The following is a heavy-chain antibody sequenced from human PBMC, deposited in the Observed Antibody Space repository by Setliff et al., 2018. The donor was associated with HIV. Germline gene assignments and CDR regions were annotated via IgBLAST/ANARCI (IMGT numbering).Heavy chain of an antibody. CDR1: GGSISSGGYY. CDR3: ARGHCSGTNCYGVDYYGMDV. V-gene: IGHV4-61*09. Sequence: SETLSLTCTVPGGSISSGGYYWSWIRQPAGKGLEWIGHIYTSGSTKYNPSLKSRVSMSVDKSKNQFSLKLTSVTAADTAVYYCARGHCSGTNCYGVDYYGMDVWGQGTTVTVSS. J-gene: IGHJ6*02. CDR2: IYTSGST. D-gene: IGHD2-2*01.